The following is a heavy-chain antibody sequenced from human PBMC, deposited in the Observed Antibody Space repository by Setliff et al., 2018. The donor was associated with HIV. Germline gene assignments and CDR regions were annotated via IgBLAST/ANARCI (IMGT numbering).Heavy chain of an antibody. CDR1: GYPISSGYF. CDR2: VSHSGST. J-gene: IGHJ4*02. Sequence: SETLSLTCAVSGYPISSGYFWGWIRQPPGKGLELIASVSHSGSTYYNPSLKSRVTISMDTSKNQFSLKLSSVTAADTAVYYCARDYGQEDSAMDFNFWGQGTLVTVSS. CDR3: ARDYGQEDSAMDFNF. V-gene: IGHV4-38-2*02. D-gene: IGHD5-18*01.